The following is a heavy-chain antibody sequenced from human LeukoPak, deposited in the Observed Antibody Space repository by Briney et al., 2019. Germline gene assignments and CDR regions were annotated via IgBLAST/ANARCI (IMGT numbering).Heavy chain of an antibody. D-gene: IGHD6-19*01. CDR1: GFTFSSYW. CDR3: AKDDSAVANVCDY. Sequence: GGSLRLSCAASGFTFSSYWMHWVRQAPGKGLVWVSRINSDGSSTTYADSVKGRFTISRGNSKNTLYLQMNSLRAEDTAVYYCAKDDSAVANVCDYWGQGTLLTVSS. J-gene: IGHJ4*02. CDR2: INSDGSST. V-gene: IGHV3-74*01.